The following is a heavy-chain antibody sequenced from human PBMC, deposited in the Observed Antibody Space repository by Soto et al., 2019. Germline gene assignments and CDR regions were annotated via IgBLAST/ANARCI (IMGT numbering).Heavy chain of an antibody. D-gene: IGHD4-17*01. CDR3: GKGGSRLGALDI. J-gene: IGHJ3*02. CDR2: IRPDGGEE. Sequence: AGSLRLSCVASGFTFSTFWMPCVRHAPGKGQEWVANIRPDGGEESYGDSVRGRFTISRDNSKNSLFLQMHSLRAEDTAVYYCGKGGSRLGALDI. V-gene: IGHV3-7*01. CDR1: GFTFSTFW.